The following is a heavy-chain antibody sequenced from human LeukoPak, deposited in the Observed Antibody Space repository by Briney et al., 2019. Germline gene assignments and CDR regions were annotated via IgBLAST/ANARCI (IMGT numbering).Heavy chain of an antibody. D-gene: IGHD3-22*01. CDR1: GFTFSSYA. CDR3: ARRSDEYYYDSSEDYMDV. CDR2: ISSSSSYI. V-gene: IGHV3-21*01. Sequence: GGSLRLSCAASGFTFSSYAMSWVRQAPGKGLEWVSSISSSSSYIYYADSVKGRFTISRDNAKNSLYLQMNSLRAEDTAVYYCARRSDEYYYDSSEDYMDVWGKGTTVTVSS. J-gene: IGHJ6*03.